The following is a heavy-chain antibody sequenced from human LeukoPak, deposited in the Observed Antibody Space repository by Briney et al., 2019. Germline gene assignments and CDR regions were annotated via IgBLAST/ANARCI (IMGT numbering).Heavy chain of an antibody. J-gene: IGHJ4*02. V-gene: IGHV3-11*01. D-gene: IGHD3-10*01. CDR1: GFTFSDYY. CDR2: ISGSGSII. CDR3: ARGLLWFGSLGSY. Sequence: GGSLRLSCAASGFTFSDYYMSWIRRAPGKGLEWLSYISGSGSIIYYADSVKGRFTISRDNAKNSLYLQMNSLRAEDTAVYYCARGLLWFGSLGSYWGQGTLVTVSS.